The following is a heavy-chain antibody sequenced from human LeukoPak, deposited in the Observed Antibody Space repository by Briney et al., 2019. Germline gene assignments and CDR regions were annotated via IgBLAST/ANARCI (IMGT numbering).Heavy chain of an antibody. D-gene: IGHD3-3*01. CDR1: GYTLTELS. CDR3: ATDGHSYYDFWSGYNY. V-gene: IGHV1-24*01. Sequence: ASVKVSCKVSGYTLTELSMHWVRQAPGKGLEWMGGFDPEDGETIYAQKFQGRVTMTEDTSTDTAYMELSSLRSEDTAVYYCATDGHSYYDFWSGYNYWGQGTLVTVSS. J-gene: IGHJ4*02. CDR2: FDPEDGET.